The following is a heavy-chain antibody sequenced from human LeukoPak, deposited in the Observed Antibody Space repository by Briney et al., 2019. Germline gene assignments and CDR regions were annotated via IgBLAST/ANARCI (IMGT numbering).Heavy chain of an antibody. J-gene: IGHJ4*02. CDR1: GFAFSSYW. Sequence: PGGSLRLSCAASGFAFSSYWMSWVRQAPGKGLEWVANIKQDGSEKYYVDSVKGRFTISRDNAKNSLYLQMSSLRAEDTAVYYCARDLAVAGTGSDYWGQGTLVTVSS. CDR2: IKQDGSEK. V-gene: IGHV3-7*03. D-gene: IGHD6-19*01. CDR3: ARDLAVAGTGSDY.